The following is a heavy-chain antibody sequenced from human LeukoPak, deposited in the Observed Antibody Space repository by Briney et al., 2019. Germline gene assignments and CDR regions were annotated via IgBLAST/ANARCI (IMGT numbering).Heavy chain of an antibody. Sequence: GASVKVSCKASGYTFTGYYMHWVRQAPGQGLEWMGWINPNSGGTNYAQKFQGRVTMTRDTSISTAYMELSRLRSDDTAVYYCARVIITSQNVYAFDIWGQGTMVTVSS. CDR1: GYTFTGYY. J-gene: IGHJ3*02. V-gene: IGHV1-2*02. CDR2: INPNSGGT. D-gene: IGHD1-14*01. CDR3: ARVIITSQNVYAFDI.